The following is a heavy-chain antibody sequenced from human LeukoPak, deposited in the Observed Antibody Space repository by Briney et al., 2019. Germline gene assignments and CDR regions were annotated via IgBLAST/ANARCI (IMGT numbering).Heavy chain of an antibody. D-gene: IGHD4-23*01. CDR2: INSDGSST. Sequence: PGGSLRLSCAASGFTFSSYWMHWVRQAPGKGLVWVSLINSDGSSTSYADSVKGRFTISRDNAKNTLYLQMNSLRAEDTAVYYCARDPRGTTVVTRLGFDYWGQGTLVTVSS. CDR3: ARDPRGTTVVTRLGFDY. CDR1: GFTFSSYW. V-gene: IGHV3-74*01. J-gene: IGHJ4*02.